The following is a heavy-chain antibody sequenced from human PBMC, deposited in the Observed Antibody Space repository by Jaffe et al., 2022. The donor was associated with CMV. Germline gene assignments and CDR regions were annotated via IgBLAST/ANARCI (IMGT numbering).Heavy chain of an antibody. V-gene: IGHV3-15*01. Sequence: EVQLVESGGGLVKPGGSLRLSCAASGFTFSNAWMSWVRQAPGKGLEWVGRIKSKTDGGTTDYAAPVKGRFTISRDDSKNTLYLQMNSLKTEDTAVYYCTTEEIVVVVAATVTVYWGQGTLVTVSS. J-gene: IGHJ4*02. CDR3: TTEEIVVVVAATVTVY. CDR2: IKSKTDGGTT. D-gene: IGHD2-15*01. CDR1: GFTFSNAW.